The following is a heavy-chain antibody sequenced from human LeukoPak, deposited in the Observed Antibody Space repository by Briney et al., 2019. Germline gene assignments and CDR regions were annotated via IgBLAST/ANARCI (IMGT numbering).Heavy chain of an antibody. CDR1: GGSISSSSYC. Sequence: SESLSLTCTVSGGSISSSSYCWGWLRQPPGKGLEWIGSIYYSGSTYYYPSLKSRVTISVDTSKNQFSLKLSSVTAADTAVYYCATLGRYQLLSRNAFDIWGQGTMVTVSS. J-gene: IGHJ3*02. CDR2: IYYSGST. D-gene: IGHD2-2*01. V-gene: IGHV4-39*01. CDR3: ATLGRYQLLSRNAFDI.